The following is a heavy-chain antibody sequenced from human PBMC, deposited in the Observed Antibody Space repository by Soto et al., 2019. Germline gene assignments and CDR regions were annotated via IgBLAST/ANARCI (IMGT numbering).Heavy chain of an antibody. CDR3: ASSTYSNYGHGNFDY. Sequence: GGSLRLSCAASGFTFSDYYMSWIRQAPGKGLEWVSYISSSGSTIYYADSVKGRFTISRDNAKNSLYLQMNSLRAEDTAVYYCASSTYSNYGHGNFDYWGQGTLVTVSS. J-gene: IGHJ4*02. D-gene: IGHD4-4*01. CDR2: ISSSGSTI. CDR1: GFTFSDYY. V-gene: IGHV3-11*01.